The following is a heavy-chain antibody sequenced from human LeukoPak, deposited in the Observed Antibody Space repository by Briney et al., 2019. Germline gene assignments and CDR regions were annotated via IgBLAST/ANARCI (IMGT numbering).Heavy chain of an antibody. J-gene: IGHJ4*02. CDR2: IYYSGTT. V-gene: IGHV4-30-4*08. Sequence: SQTLSLTCAVSGGSISSGDYYWSSIRQPPGKGLEWIVYIYYSGTTSYNPSLKDRLTISADPSKNQFSLKLSSVTAADTAVYYCASATVGIAAAGMLRGFYFDYWGQGTLVTVSS. CDR3: ASATVGIAAAGMLRGFYFDY. CDR1: GGSISSGDYY. D-gene: IGHD6-13*01.